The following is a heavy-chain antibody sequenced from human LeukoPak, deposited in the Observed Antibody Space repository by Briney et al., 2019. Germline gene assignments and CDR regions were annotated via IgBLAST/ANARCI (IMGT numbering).Heavy chain of an antibody. CDR1: SGSISNSNYY. CDR3: ARGVSRGYSYGRYYMDV. CDR2: IYYSGST. V-gene: IGHV4-61*05. Sequence: SETLSLTCTVSSGSISNSNYYWGWIRQPPGKGLEWIGYIYYSGSTNYNPSLKSRVTISVDTSKNQFSLKLSSVTAADTAVYYCARGVSRGYSYGRYYMDVWGKGTTVTVSS. D-gene: IGHD5-18*01. J-gene: IGHJ6*03.